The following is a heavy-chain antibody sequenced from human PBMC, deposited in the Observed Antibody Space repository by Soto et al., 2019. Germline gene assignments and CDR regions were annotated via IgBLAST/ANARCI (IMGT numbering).Heavy chain of an antibody. J-gene: IGHJ5*02. Sequence: SETLPLTCAVYGGCSGGYYWSWVRQPPGKGLEWIGEINHSGSTNYNPSLKSRVTISVDTSKNQFSLKLSSVTAADTAVYYCARVLRDYSSGPPTGSLAQETPVTVSA. D-gene: IGHD6-19*01. V-gene: IGHV4-34*01. CDR2: INHSGST. CDR3: ARVLRDYSSGPPTGS. CDR1: GGCSGGYY.